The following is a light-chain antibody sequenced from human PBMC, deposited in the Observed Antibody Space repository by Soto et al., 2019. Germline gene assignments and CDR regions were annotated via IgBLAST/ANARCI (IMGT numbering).Light chain of an antibody. CDR2: DAS. J-gene: IGKJ4*01. CDR3: QQYDNLPSLT. Sequence: DIQMTQSPSSLSASVGDRVTITCQASQDISNYLNWYQQKPGKAPKLLIYDASNLATEVPSRFSGSGSGTDFTFTISRLQPEDIATYYWQQYDNLPSLTFGGGTKVEIK. CDR1: QDISNY. V-gene: IGKV1-33*01.